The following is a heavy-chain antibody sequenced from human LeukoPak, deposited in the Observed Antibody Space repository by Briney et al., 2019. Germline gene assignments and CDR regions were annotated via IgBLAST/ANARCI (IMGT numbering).Heavy chain of an antibody. CDR2: IIPIFGTA. V-gene: IGHV1-69*06. D-gene: IGHD2-21*01. CDR1: GGTFSSYA. CDR3: ARVPIYCGGECYNDY. Sequence: GASVKVSCKASGGTFSSYAINWVRQAPGQGLEWVGGIIPIFGTANYAQKFQGRVTITADKSTYTAYMELNSLRSEDTAVYYCARVPIYCGGECYNDYWGQGTLITVSS. J-gene: IGHJ4*02.